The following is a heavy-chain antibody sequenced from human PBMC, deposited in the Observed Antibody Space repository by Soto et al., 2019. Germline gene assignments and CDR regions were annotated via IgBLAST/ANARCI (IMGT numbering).Heavy chain of an antibody. CDR2: IYWDDDK. Sequence: QITLKESGPTLVKPTQTLTLTCTLSGFSLSTSGVGVGFIRKPPGKALEWLALIYWDDDKRYSPSLKSSLTVTKDTSKNQVAMTMTNMDPVDTATYYCARSSWRSRSFDYWGQVTLVTVSS. CDR1: GFSLSTSGVG. J-gene: IGHJ4*02. V-gene: IGHV2-5*02. D-gene: IGHD3-3*01. CDR3: ARSSWRSRSFDY.